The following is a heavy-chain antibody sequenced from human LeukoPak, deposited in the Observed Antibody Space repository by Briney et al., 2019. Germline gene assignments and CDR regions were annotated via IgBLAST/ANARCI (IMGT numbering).Heavy chain of an antibody. D-gene: IGHD3-16*01. Sequence: SETLSLTFTVSGGSISHYYWSWIRQPPGKGLEWIGYIHYSGTTNYNPSLKSRVTTSLDTSKNQFSLKLSSVTAADTAVYYCARGTYGGDSWGQGTLVSVSS. CDR2: IHYSGTT. J-gene: IGHJ4*02. CDR3: ARGTYGGDS. V-gene: IGHV4-59*08. CDR1: GGSISHYY.